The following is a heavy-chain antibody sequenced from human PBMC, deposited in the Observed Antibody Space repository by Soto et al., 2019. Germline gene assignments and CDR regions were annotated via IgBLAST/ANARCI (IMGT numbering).Heavy chain of an antibody. CDR3: ASCISTSCYLRWVSYGMDV. CDR2: ISYDGSNK. D-gene: IGHD2-2*01. V-gene: IGHV3-30-3*01. Sequence: PGGSLRLSCAASGVTFCSYAMHWVRQAPGKGLEWVAVISYDGSNKYYADSVKGRFTISRDNSKNTLYLQMNSLRAEDTAVYYCASCISTSCYLRWVSYGMDVWGQGTTVTSP. J-gene: IGHJ6*02. CDR1: GVTFCSYA.